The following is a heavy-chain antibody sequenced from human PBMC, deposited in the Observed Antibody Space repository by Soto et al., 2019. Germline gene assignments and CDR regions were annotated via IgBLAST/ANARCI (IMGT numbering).Heavy chain of an antibody. CDR3: AIMNYYDTSRYPFAY. CDR1: GGSISTYY. CDR2: IYFRGTT. D-gene: IGHD3-22*01. J-gene: IGHJ4*02. V-gene: IGHV4-59*01. Sequence: SETLSLTCTVSGGSISTYYWSWIRQPPGKGLEWIGYIYFRGTTNYNPSLKSRVTMSADTSKNQFSLKLNSVTAADTAVYYCAIMNYYDTSRYPFAYCGQGSLVPVSS.